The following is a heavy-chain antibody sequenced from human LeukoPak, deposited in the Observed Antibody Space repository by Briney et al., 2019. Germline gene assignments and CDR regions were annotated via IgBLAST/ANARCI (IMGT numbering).Heavy chain of an antibody. J-gene: IGHJ4*02. Sequence: GGSLRLSCATSPFTFSSHAMKWVRQAPGKGREGVSSISDDDDSTYYADCVKGRFTIYRDNAKNSVYLDMNNLRDEDTDIEFCAKTLFGFSYGKIDYWGQGTLVTVSS. CDR3: AKTLFGFSYGKIDY. CDR1: PFTFSSHA. CDR2: ISDDDDST. D-gene: IGHD5-18*01. V-gene: IGHV3-23*01.